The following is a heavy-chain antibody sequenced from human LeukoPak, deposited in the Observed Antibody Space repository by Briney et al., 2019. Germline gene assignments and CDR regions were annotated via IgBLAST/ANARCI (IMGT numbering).Heavy chain of an antibody. Sequence: SETLSLTCTVSGGSIGSSSYYWGWIRQPPGKGLEWIGSIYYSGSTYYNPSLKSRVTISVDTSKNQFSLKLSSVTAADTAVYYCARSRGIAVAGLLYWGQGTLVTVSS. CDR2: IYYSGST. V-gene: IGHV4-39*07. J-gene: IGHJ4*02. D-gene: IGHD6-19*01. CDR3: ARSRGIAVAGLLY. CDR1: GGSIGSSSYY.